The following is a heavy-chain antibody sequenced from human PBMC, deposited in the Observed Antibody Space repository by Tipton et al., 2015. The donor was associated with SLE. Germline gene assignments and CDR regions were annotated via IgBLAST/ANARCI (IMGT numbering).Heavy chain of an antibody. CDR3: ARVRFAGAGDDYYYMDV. CDR2: INHRGST. CDR1: IGSFSGYR. V-gene: IGHV4-34*01. J-gene: IGHJ6*03. Sequence: TLSLTCAVYIGSFSGYRWSWIRQPPGKGLEWIGEINHRGSTNYNSSLKSRATISVDTSKNQFSLKLSSVTAADTAVYYCARVRFAGAGDDYYYMDVWAKGTPVTVSS. D-gene: IGHD2-21*02.